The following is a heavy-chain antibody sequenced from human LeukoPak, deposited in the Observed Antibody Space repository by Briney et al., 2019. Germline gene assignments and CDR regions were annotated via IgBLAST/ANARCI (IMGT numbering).Heavy chain of an antibody. D-gene: IGHD3-10*01. CDR1: GLPFSSYA. V-gene: IGHV3-23*01. CDR3: AKGFSSSGNYYYDY. J-gene: IGHJ4*02. Sequence: GGSLSLSCAVSGLPFSSYAMSWVRQAPGKGLEWVSAISGSGGSTYYADSVKGRFTISRDNSKNTLYLQINSLRAEDTAVYYCAKGFSSSGNYYYDYWGQGTLVTVSS. CDR2: ISGSGGST.